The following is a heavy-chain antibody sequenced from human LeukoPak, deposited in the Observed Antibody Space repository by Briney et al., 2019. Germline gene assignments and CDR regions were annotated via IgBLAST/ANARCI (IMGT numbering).Heavy chain of an antibody. Sequence: PSETLSLTCTVSGGSISSYYWSWIRQPLGKGLEWIGYIYYSGNTKYNPSLKSRATISVDSPNNHFSLKLSSVTAADTAVYYCARAQVGIVGATEFAYWGQGTLVTVSS. CDR3: ARAQVGIVGATEFAY. CDR1: GGSISSYY. V-gene: IGHV4-59*08. D-gene: IGHD1-26*01. CDR2: IYYSGNT. J-gene: IGHJ4*02.